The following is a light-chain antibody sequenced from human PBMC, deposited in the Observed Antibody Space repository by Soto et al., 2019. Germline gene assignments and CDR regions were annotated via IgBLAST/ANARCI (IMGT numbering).Light chain of an antibody. Sequence: QSALTQPASVSGSPGQSITISCTGTSNDVGGYNLVSWFQQHPGKAPKLMISEVNKQPSGVSNRFSGSKSANTASLTISGLQAEDEADYYCCSHVGGSSPQWVFGGGTKVTVL. CDR2: EVN. V-gene: IGLV2-23*02. CDR1: SNDVGGYNL. J-gene: IGLJ3*02. CDR3: CSHVGGSSPQWV.